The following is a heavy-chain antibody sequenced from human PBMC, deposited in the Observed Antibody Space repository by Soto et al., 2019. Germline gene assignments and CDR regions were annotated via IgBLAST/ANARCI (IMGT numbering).Heavy chain of an antibody. CDR3: ARRLYGSGTYYYYYGMDV. CDR1: GGSVSSGSYY. D-gene: IGHD3-10*01. V-gene: IGHV4-61*01. Sequence: SETLSLTCTVSGGSVSSGSYYWSWIRQPPGKGLEWIGYIYYSGSTNYNPSLKSRVTISVDTSKNQFSLKLSSVTAADTAVYYCARRLYGSGTYYYYYGMDVWGQGTTVTVSS. CDR2: IYYSGST. J-gene: IGHJ6*02.